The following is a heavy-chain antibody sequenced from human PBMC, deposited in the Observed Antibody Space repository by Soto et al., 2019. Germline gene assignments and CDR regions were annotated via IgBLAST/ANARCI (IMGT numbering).Heavy chain of an antibody. Sequence: PSETLSLTCAVSGGSISSGGYSWSWIRQPPGKGLEWIGYIYHSGSTYYNPSLKSRVTISVDRSKNQFSLKLSSVTAADTAVYYCARFIAAAGYYYFDYWRQGTLVTVSS. CDR2: IYHSGST. J-gene: IGHJ4*02. CDR3: ARFIAAAGYYYFDY. CDR1: GGSISSGGYS. V-gene: IGHV4-30-2*01. D-gene: IGHD6-13*01.